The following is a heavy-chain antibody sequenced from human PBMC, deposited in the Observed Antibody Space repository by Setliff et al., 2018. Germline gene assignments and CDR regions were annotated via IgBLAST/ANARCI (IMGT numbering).Heavy chain of an antibody. Sequence: SETLSLTCTVSGGSVSTYYWSWIRQPPGKGLEWIGFIFYSGYTHYNPSLKSRVTMSVDVSRDQFSLELSSVTAADTAVYFCARGSGRGYSYGHFDYWGQGSLVTVSS. D-gene: IGHD5-18*01. V-gene: IGHV4-59*02. J-gene: IGHJ4*02. CDR1: GGSVSTYY. CDR3: ARGSGRGYSYGHFDY. CDR2: IFYSGYT.